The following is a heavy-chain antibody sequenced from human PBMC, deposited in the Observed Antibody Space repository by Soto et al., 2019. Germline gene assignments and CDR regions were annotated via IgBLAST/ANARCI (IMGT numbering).Heavy chain of an antibody. Sequence: SETLSLTCTVSGGSVSSGSYYWSWIRQPPGKGLEWIGYIYSSGSTSYNPSLKSRVTISVDTSKNQFSLKLSSVTAADTAVYYCARYSDDYRVFDYWGQGTLVTVSS. CDR3: ARYSDDYRVFDY. D-gene: IGHD5-18*01. J-gene: IGHJ4*02. CDR1: GGSVSSGSYY. V-gene: IGHV4-61*01. CDR2: IYSSGST.